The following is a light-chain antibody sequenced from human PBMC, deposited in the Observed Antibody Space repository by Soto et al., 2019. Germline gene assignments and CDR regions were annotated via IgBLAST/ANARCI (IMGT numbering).Light chain of an antibody. V-gene: IGKV2-28*01. CDR1: QSLLHSNGYNY. CDR2: LGS. CDR3: MQTLQTPT. J-gene: IGKJ1*01. Sequence: DIVMTQSPLSLPVIPGEPASISCRSSQSLLHSNGYNYLDWYLQKPGQSPQLLIYLGSNRASGVPDRFSGSGLGTDFTLKISRVEAEDVGVYYCMQTLQTPTFGQGTRVEIK.